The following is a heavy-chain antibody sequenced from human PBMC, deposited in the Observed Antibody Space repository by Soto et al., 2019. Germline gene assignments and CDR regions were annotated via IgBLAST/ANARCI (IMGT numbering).Heavy chain of an antibody. CDR3: GRYAYDFWSGYTRRYYYYGMDV. Sequence: ASETLSLTCTVSGGSISSYYWSWIRQPPGKGLEWIGYIYYSGSTNYNPSLKSRVTISVDTSKNQFSLKLSSVTAADTAVYYCGRYAYDFWSGYTRRYYYYGMDVWGQGTTVTVSS. CDR1: GGSISSYY. V-gene: IGHV4-59*01. D-gene: IGHD3-3*01. CDR2: IYYSGST. J-gene: IGHJ6*02.